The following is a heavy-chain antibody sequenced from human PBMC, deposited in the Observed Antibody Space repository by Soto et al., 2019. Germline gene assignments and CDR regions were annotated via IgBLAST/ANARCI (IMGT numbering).Heavy chain of an antibody. Sequence: QVQLLQSGAEVKKAGASVRGSCKASGYTFTTYGITWVRQAPGQGLEWMGWISAYNGNTNSAQILQGRVTMIRDTSTSTAYMELRILRSDDTAVYYCARELARRAGMDVWGQGTAVTVSS. CDR3: ARELARRAGMDV. CDR1: GYTFTTYG. CDR2: ISAYNGNT. V-gene: IGHV1-18*01. J-gene: IGHJ6*02.